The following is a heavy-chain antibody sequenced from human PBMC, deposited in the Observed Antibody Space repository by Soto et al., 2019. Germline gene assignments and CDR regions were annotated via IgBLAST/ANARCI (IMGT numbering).Heavy chain of an antibody. D-gene: IGHD3-16*01. CDR2: IHYSGST. V-gene: IGHV4-30-2*01. Sequence: QLQLQESGSGLVKPSQTLSLTGAVSGGSISSGGYSWSWIRQPPGKGLEWIGYIHYSGSTYYNPSLKSRVTISLDRSKNQFSLKLSSVTAVDTAVYYCARLGGAHYYGMDVWGQGTTVTVSS. J-gene: IGHJ6*02. CDR1: GGSISSGGYS. CDR3: ARLGGAHYYGMDV.